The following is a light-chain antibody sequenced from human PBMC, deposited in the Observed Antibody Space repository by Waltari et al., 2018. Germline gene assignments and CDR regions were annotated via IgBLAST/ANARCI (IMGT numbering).Light chain of an antibody. CDR1: SSNIGSNS. CDR3: ATWDDSLGGSYV. Sequence: QSVLTQPPPTSGTPGQRVSISCSGSSSNIGSNSVYWYQHLPGAAPKLLIYASDQRTSGVPDRFSGAKSGPSASLAISGLRSEDEADYYCATWDDSLGGSYVFGTGTKVTVL. J-gene: IGLJ1*01. V-gene: IGLV1-47*01. CDR2: ASD.